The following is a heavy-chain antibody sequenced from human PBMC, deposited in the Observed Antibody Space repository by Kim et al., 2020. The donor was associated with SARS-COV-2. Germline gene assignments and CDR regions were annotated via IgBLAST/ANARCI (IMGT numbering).Heavy chain of an antibody. J-gene: IGHJ6*02. CDR1: GFTFGDYA. CDR2: ISWNSGSI. CDR3: AKDRGTGGVRYFADYYGMDV. V-gene: IGHV3-9*01. Sequence: GGSLRLSCAASGFTFGDYAMHWVRQAPGKGLEWVSGISWNSGSIGYADSVKGRFTISRDNAKNSLYLQMNSLRAEDTALYYCAKDRGTGGVRYFADYYGMDVWGQGTTVTVSS. D-gene: IGHD3-9*01.